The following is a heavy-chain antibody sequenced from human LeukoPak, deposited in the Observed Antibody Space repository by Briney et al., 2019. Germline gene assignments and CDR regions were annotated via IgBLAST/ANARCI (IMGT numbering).Heavy chain of an antibody. J-gene: IGHJ4*02. CDR1: GYPFTTYW. V-gene: IGHV5-51*01. Sequence: GESLKISCKGSGYPFTTYWIGWVRQMPGKGLEWMGIIYPGDSDPRYSPSFQGQVTISADTSISTAYVQWSSLKASDSAMYYCVRHGLGSSWFGFDYWGQGTLVTVSS. D-gene: IGHD6-13*01. CDR3: VRHGLGSSWFGFDY. CDR2: IYPGDSDP.